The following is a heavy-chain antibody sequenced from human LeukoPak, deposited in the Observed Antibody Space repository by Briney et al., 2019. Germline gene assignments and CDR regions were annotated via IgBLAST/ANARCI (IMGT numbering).Heavy chain of an antibody. CDR3: ARGRRDGYNYYYYYYMDV. J-gene: IGHJ6*03. V-gene: IGHV4-39*07. CDR2: IYYSGGT. D-gene: IGHD5-24*01. Sequence: PSETLSLTCIVSSGSISSCSYYWGWIRQPPGKGLEWIGSIYYSGGTYYNPSLKSRVTISLDTSKNQFSLKLSSVTAADTAVYYCARGRRDGYNYYYYYYMDVWGKGTTVTGSS. CDR1: SGSISSCSYY.